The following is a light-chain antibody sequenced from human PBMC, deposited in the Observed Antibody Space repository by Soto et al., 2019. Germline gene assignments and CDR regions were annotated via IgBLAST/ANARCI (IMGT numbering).Light chain of an antibody. CDR1: SSDVGAYNF. Sequence: QSVLTQPASVSGSPGQSITISCTGTSSDVGAYNFVSWYQHHPGRAPKLIIYEVTIRPSGVSNRFSGSKSGNTASLTISGLQAEDEADYYCSSYTSSSTPYVVFGGGTKLTVL. J-gene: IGLJ2*01. CDR3: SSYTSSSTPYVV. CDR2: EVT. V-gene: IGLV2-14*01.